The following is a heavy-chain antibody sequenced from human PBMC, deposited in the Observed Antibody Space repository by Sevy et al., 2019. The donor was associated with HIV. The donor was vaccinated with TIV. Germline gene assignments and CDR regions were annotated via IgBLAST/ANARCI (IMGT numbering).Heavy chain of an antibody. J-gene: IGHJ6*02. CDR2: ISSSGSTI. D-gene: IGHD6-19*01. V-gene: IGHV3-11*01. Sequence: GESLKISCAASGFTFSDYYMSWIRQAPGKGLEWVSYISSSGSTIYYADSVKGRFTISRDNAKNSLYLQMNSLRAEDTAVYYCASCPGIAVAGTDYYYGMDVWGQWTTVTVSS. CDR1: GFTFSDYY. CDR3: ASCPGIAVAGTDYYYGMDV.